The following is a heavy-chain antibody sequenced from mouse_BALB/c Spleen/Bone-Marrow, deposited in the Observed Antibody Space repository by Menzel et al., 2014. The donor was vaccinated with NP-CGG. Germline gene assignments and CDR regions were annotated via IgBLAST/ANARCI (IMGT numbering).Heavy chain of an antibody. CDR1: GFTFSSYG. J-gene: IGHJ1*01. D-gene: IGHD1-1*01. CDR3: GSACNGSRYGYFDV. CDR2: TNDNGGST. Sequence: EVKLVESGGGLVQPGGSLKLSCAASGFTFSSYGMSWVRQTPGKGLELVANTNDNGGSTYYPDSMMGRFTISRDNAWNTHYLQMSRLKSEGTAMYYCGSACNGSRYGYFDVWGAGTTVTVSS. V-gene: IGHV5-6-3*01.